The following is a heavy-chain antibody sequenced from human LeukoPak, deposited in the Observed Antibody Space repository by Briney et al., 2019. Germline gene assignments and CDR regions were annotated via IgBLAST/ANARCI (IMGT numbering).Heavy chain of an antibody. CDR2: ITTSTGKP. CDR3: ARDASMINFDY. Sequence: ASVKVSCKASGYTFTVYSINWLRQAPGQGLEWMGWITTSTGKPTYAQGFTVRFVSSLDTSVSTTYLHINSLKAEDTAVYYCARDASMINFDYWGQGSLVTVSS. D-gene: IGHD3-16*01. V-gene: IGHV7-4-1*02. CDR1: GYTFTVYS. J-gene: IGHJ4*02.